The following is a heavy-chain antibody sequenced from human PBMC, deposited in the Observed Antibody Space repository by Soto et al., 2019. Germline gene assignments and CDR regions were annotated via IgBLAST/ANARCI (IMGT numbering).Heavy chain of an antibody. CDR1: GGSMSSYF. J-gene: IGHJ4*02. D-gene: IGHD6-13*01. V-gene: IGHV4-59*12. CDR2: ISDSGST. CDR3: ARGGSSSWYGFYFFDN. Sequence: SETLSLTCTVSGGSMSSYFWIWIRQPPGRGLEWIGYISDSGSTNYKTSLKSRVTISVDTSKNQFSLKVTSVTAADTAVYYCARGGSSSWYGFYFFDNWGPGTLVTVSS.